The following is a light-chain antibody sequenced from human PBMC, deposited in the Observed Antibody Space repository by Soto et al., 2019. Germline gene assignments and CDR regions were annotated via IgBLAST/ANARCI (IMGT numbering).Light chain of an antibody. J-gene: IGLJ1*01. V-gene: IGLV1-40*01. CDR3: QSYASSLSGSA. CDR2: GNS. Sequence: QSVLTQPPSVSGAPGQRVTISCTGSSSNFGAGYDVHWYQQLPGTAPKLLIYGNSNRPSGVPDRFSGSKSGTSASLAITGLQAEDEADYYCQSYASSLSGSAFGPGPKVT. CDR1: SSNFGAGYD.